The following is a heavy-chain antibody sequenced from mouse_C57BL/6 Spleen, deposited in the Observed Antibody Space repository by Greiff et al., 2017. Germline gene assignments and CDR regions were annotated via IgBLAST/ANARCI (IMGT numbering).Heavy chain of an antibody. V-gene: IGHV2-6*03. CDR2: IWSDGST. J-gene: IGHJ4*01. CDR1: GFSLTSYG. CDR3: AINYYGTPYAMDY. D-gene: IGHD1-1*01. Sequence: QVQLQQSGPGLVAPSQSLSITCTVSGFSLTSYGVHWVRQPPGKGLEWLVVIWSDGSTTYNSALKSRLSISKDNSKSQVFLKMNSLQTDDTAMYYCAINYYGTPYAMDYWGQGTSVTVSS.